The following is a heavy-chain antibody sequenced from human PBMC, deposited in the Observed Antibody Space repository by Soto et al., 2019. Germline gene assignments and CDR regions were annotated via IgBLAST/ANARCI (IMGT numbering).Heavy chain of an antibody. Sequence: QVQLQESGPGLVKPSQTLSLTCTVSGGSISSGGYYWSWIRQHPGKGLEWIGYIYYSGSTYYNPPLETRLTXSXDXXKNQFSLKLSSVTAAVTAVYYCARSSQSTVTTFDSWGQGTLVTVYS. CDR2: IYYSGST. J-gene: IGHJ5*01. CDR3: ARSSQSTVTTFDS. D-gene: IGHD4-17*01. CDR1: GGSISSGGYY. V-gene: IGHV4-31*03.